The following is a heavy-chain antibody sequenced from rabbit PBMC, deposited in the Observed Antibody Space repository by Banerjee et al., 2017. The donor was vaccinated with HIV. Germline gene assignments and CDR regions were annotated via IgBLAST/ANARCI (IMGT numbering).Heavy chain of an antibody. CDR3: ARDFGGSSL. J-gene: IGHJ6*01. V-gene: IGHV1S40*01. CDR1: GFSFSSSHY. CDR2: TDTGTSGST. Sequence: QSLEESGGDLVKPGASLTLTCTASGFSFSSSHYMCWVRQAPGKGLEWIGCTDTGTSGSTYYASWAKGRFTISKTSSTTVTLQMTSLTAADTATYFCARDFGGSSLWGPGTLVTVS. D-gene: IGHD4-2*01.